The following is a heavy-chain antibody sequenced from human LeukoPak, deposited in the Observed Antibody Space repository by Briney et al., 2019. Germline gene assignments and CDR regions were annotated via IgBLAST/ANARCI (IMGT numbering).Heavy chain of an antibody. Sequence: PGRSLRLPCAASGFTFSDYDIHWVRQAPGKGLEWVAVISYGGNNEYYADSVKGRFTISRDNSKNTVYLQMNSLRPEDTAVYYCAKDDYGMDVSGQGTMVTVSS. CDR3: AKDDYGMDV. J-gene: IGHJ6*02. CDR2: ISYGGNNE. V-gene: IGHV3-30*18. CDR1: GFTFSDYD.